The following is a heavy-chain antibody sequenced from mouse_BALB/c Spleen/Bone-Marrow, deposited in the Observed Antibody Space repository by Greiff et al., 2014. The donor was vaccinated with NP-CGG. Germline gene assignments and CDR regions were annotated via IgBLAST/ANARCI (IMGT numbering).Heavy chain of an antibody. CDR1: GFSLTSYG. CDR3: ARPSPRYFAMDY. CDR2: IWAGGST. V-gene: IGHV2-9*02. J-gene: IGHJ4*01. Sequence: VNVVESGPGLVAPSQCLSITCTVSGFSLTSYGVHWVRQPPGKGLEWLGVIWAGGSTNYNSALMSRLSISKDNSKSQVFLKMNSLQTDDTAMYYCARPSPRYFAMDYWGQGTSVTVSS.